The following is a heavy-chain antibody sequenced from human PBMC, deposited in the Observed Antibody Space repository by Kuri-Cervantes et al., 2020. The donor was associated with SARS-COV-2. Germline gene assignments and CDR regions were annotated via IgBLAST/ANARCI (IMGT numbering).Heavy chain of an antibody. CDR3: YCAPKEGFDS. D-gene: IGHD2-21*01. V-gene: IGHV1-8*01. J-gene: IGHJ4*02. CDR1: ETTFPNYD. Sequence: ASVKVSCKTPETTFPNYDINWVRQATGQGLEWMGMVKTNSGNTLYAQFFQGRVTMTRDISTSTVCMELSSLTSEDTAIYYCYCAPKEGFDSWGQGTLVTVSS. CDR2: VKTNSGNT.